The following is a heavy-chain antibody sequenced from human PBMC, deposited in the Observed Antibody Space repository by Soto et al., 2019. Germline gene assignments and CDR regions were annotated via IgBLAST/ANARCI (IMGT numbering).Heavy chain of an antibody. D-gene: IGHD3-10*01. J-gene: IGHJ5*02. Sequence: ASVKVSCKASGYTFTGYYMHGVVQSALRGREWMGWINPNSGGTNYAQKFQGRVTMTRDTSISTAYMELSRLRSDDTAVYYCARVREWYYYGSGSSNWFDPWGQGTLVTVSS. CDR2: INPNSGGT. CDR1: GYTFTGYY. V-gene: IGHV1-2*02. CDR3: ARVREWYYYGSGSSNWFDP.